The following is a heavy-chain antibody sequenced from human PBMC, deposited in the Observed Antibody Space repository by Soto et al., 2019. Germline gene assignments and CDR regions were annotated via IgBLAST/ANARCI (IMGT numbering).Heavy chain of an antibody. D-gene: IGHD2-2*01. V-gene: IGHV1-69*02. CDR1: GGTFSSYT. Sequence: ASVKVSCKASGGTFSSYTISWVRQAPGQGLEWMGRIIPILGIANYAQKFQGRVTITADKSTSTAYMELSSLRSEDTAVYYCASSLVVPAAPSYYYYGMDVWGQGTTVTVSS. CDR3: ASSLVVPAAPSYYYYGMDV. J-gene: IGHJ6*02. CDR2: IIPILGIA.